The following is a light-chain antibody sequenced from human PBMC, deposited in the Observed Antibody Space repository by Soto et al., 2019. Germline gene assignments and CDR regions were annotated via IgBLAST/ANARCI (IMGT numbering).Light chain of an antibody. V-gene: IGLV2-14*01. Sequence: QSLRNQPSSVCGSPGQSITISCTGTISDVGGYNYVSWYQQHPGKAPKLMIYEVSNRPSGVSNRFSGSKSGNTASLTISGLQAEDEADYYCSSYTSSSTLVFGTGTKVTV. CDR3: SSYTSSSTLV. CDR2: EVS. J-gene: IGLJ1*01. CDR1: ISDVGGYNY.